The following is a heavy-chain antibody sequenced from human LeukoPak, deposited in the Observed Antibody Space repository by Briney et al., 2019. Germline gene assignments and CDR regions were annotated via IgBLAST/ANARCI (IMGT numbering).Heavy chain of an antibody. V-gene: IGHV4-59*12. D-gene: IGHD1-1*01. J-gene: IGHJ4*02. CDR2: IYYLGST. Sequence: SQTLSLTCTVSGGSMSHYYWSWIRQPPGKGLEWIGYIYYLGSTNYKPSLKSRVTISIDTSKSQFSLRLNSVTAADTAVYYCARTGETFFDYWGQGTLVTVSS. CDR1: GGSMSHYY. CDR3: ARTGETFFDY.